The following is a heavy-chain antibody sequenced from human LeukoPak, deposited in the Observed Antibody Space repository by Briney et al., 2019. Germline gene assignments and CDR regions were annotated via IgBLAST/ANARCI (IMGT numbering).Heavy chain of an antibody. CDR1: GYTFTSYG. D-gene: IGHD3-9*01. CDR2: ISAYNGNT. Sequence: EASVNVSCKASGYTFTSYGISWVRQAPGQGLEWMGWISAYNGNTNYAQKLQGRVTMTTDTSTSTAYMELRSLRSDDTAVYYCARDSATYYDILTGYYPPLYYYGMDVWGQGTTVTVSS. CDR3: ARDSATYYDILTGYYPPLYYYGMDV. J-gene: IGHJ6*02. V-gene: IGHV1-18*01.